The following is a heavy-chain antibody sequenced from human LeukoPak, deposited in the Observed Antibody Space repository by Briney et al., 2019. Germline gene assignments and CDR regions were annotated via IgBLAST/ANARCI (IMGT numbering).Heavy chain of an antibody. CDR3: ARDPSLRLETNWFDP. J-gene: IGHJ5*02. V-gene: IGHV6-1*01. CDR2: TYYRSKWYT. CDR1: GESVSSNSSA. D-gene: IGHD1-1*01. Sequence: SQTLSLTCVISGESVSSNSSAWNWIRQSPSRGLEWLGRTYYRSKWYTDYAVSVKSRITINPDTSKNQFSLQLNSVTPEDTAVYYCARDPSLRLETNWFDPWGQGTLVTVSS.